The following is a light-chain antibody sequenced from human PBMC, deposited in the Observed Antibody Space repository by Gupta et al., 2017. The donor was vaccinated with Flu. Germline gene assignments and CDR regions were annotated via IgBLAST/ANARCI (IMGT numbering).Light chain of an antibody. J-gene: IGLJ2*01. CDR3: SSYTSGSTLAVA. V-gene: IGLV2-14*04. CDR2: DVT. Sequence: ISAMGTTRYVGVYTPVSWDQQRPVTAPQLMIYDVTNLPAGISNRFAGSKSGNTASLTISGLQAEDEADDYCSSYTSGSTLAVAFGGGTKLTVL. CDR1: TRYVGVYTP.